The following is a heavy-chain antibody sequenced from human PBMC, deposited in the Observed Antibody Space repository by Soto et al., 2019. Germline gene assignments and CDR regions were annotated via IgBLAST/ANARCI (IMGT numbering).Heavy chain of an antibody. CDR2: IYYTGTT. CDR3: ATVLHDNGTNWVES. D-gene: IGHD3-16*01. Sequence: QVQLQESGPRLVKPSQTLSLTCSVSGASIRSGRYYWSWIRQSPGRGLEWIGYIYYTGTTHYNPAVKRRVTILLDNSKDQFSLTLTSVTAADTAIYYCATVLHDNGTNWVESWGQGTQVTASS. CDR1: GASIRSGRYY. J-gene: IGHJ5*01. V-gene: IGHV4-30-4*01.